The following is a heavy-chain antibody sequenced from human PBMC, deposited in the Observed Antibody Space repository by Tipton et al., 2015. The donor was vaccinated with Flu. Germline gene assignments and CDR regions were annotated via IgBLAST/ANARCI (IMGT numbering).Heavy chain of an antibody. CDR3: ARRDYSNYVSVPKNWFDS. V-gene: IGHV4-38-2*01. CDR2: LHHSGST. D-gene: IGHD4-11*01. CDR1: GFTFSRYA. Sequence: LRLSCAASGFTFSRYAMSWVRQVPGKGLEWIGNLHHSGSTYYNPSLRSRVTISVDRSKTQFSLKLNSVTAADTAVYYCARRDYSNYVSVPKNWFDSWGQGILVSVSS. J-gene: IGHJ5*01.